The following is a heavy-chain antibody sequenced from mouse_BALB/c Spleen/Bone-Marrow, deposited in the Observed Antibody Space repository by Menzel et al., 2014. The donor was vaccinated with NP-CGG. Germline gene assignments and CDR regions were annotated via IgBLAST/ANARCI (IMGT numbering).Heavy chain of an antibody. CDR3: ARWLLPYGLDY. J-gene: IGHJ4*01. D-gene: IGHD2-3*01. CDR1: GFNIKDTY. Sequence: VQLQQSGAELVKPGASVKLPCTASGFNIKDTYMHWVKQRPEQGLEWIGRIDPANGNTKYDPKFQGKATITADTSSNTAYLQLSSLTSEDTAVYYCARWLLPYGLDYWGQGTSVTVSS. CDR2: IDPANGNT. V-gene: IGHV14-3*02.